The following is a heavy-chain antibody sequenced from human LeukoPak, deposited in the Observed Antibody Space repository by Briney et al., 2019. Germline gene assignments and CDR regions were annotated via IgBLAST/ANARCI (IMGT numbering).Heavy chain of an antibody. V-gene: IGHV4-59*01. CDR2: ISNSAIT. CDR3: ARVGYYGSGSYYRDYFEY. D-gene: IGHD3-10*01. CDR1: GGSISSYY. J-gene: IGHJ4*02. Sequence: SETLSLTCTVSGGSISSYYWSWIRQPPGKGLEWIGFISNSAITDYNPSLKSRVTISIDTSKNQLSLKLNSVTAADTAVYYCARVGYYGSGSYYRDYFEYWGRGTLVTVSS.